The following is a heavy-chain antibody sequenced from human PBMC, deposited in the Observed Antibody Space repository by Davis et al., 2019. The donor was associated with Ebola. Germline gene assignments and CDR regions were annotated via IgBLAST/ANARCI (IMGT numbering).Heavy chain of an antibody. CDR1: GGPFSAYY. Sequence: PSETLSLTCAVNGGPFSAYYWTYIRQSPGMGLEWIGEINHSGISSYNPALKTRVRMSVDPSKNQFSLRLTSVTAADTAVYYCARGSVKMDSWGQGILVTISS. D-gene: IGHD3-22*01. J-gene: IGHJ4*02. V-gene: IGHV4-34*01. CDR2: INHSGIS. CDR3: ARGSVKMDS.